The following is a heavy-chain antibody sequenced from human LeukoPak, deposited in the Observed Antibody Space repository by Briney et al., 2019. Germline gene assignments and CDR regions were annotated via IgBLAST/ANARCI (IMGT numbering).Heavy chain of an antibody. CDR2: IYYSGST. CDR1: GGSIRSSYYY. D-gene: IGHD2-21*02. V-gene: IGHV4-39*07. Sequence: PSETLSLTCTVSGGSIRSSYYYWGWIRQPPGKGLEWIGSIYYSGSTYYNPSLKSRVTISVDTSKNQFSLKLSSVTAADTAVYYCASGCGGDCYSGDAFDIWGQGTMVTVSS. CDR3: ASGCGGDCYSGDAFDI. J-gene: IGHJ3*02.